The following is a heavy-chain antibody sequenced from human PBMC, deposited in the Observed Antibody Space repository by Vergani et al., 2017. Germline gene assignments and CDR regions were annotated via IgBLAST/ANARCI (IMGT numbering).Heavy chain of an antibody. CDR1: GGRFNRHA. Sequence: QVILEQSGPEVKKPGSSVTVSCKASGGRFNRHAISWVRQAPGQGLEWMGGVIPILDTPNYAQNFRGRVSITADDSTSTAYMELTSLTSDDTAVYFCAGDPAGLFFYDSWGQGTLITVSS. V-gene: IGHV1-69*01. J-gene: IGHJ4*02. CDR3: AGDPAGLFFYDS. D-gene: IGHD3-16*01. CDR2: VIPILDTP.